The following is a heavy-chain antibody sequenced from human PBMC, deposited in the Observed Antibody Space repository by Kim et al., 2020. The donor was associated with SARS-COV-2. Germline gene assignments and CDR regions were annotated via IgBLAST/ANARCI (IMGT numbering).Heavy chain of an antibody. J-gene: IGHJ3*02. CDR2: INPSGGST. CDR1: GYTFTSYY. CDR3: ARDWRYCGGDCSRGGADAFDI. Sequence: ASVKVSCKASGYTFTSYYMHWVRQAPGQGLEWMGIINPSGGSTSYAQKFQGRVTMTRDTSTSTVYMELSSLRSEDTAVYYCARDWRYCGGDCSRGGADAFDIWGQGTMVTVSS. V-gene: IGHV1-46*01. D-gene: IGHD2-21*02.